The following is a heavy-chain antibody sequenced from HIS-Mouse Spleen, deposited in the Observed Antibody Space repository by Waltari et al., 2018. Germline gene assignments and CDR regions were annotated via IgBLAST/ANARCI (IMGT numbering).Heavy chain of an antibody. CDR3: ARLRDDYGDYEAFDI. Sequence: QVQLVQSGAEVKKPGASVKVSCKASGYTFTSYGISWVRQAPGQGLEWMGSISAYNGNTNYAQRLQGRVTMTTDTSTSTAYMELRGLRSDDTAVYYCARLRDDYGDYEAFDIWGQGTMVTVSS. D-gene: IGHD4-17*01. CDR1: GYTFTSYG. J-gene: IGHJ3*02. V-gene: IGHV1-18*01. CDR2: ISAYNGNT.